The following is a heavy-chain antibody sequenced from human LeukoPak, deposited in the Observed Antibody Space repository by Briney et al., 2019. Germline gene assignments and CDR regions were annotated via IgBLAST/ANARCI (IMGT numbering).Heavy chain of an antibody. J-gene: IGHJ4*02. CDR2: ISWNSGSI. V-gene: IGHV3-9*01. CDR1: GFTFSNYG. Sequence: GGSLRLSCAASGFTFSNYGMTWVRQAPGKGLDWVAAISWNSGSINYADSVKGRFAISRDNAKNSLYLQMNSLRAEDTAFYYCVKERSRTGYFDYWGQGTLVTVSS. CDR3: VKERSRTGYFDY. D-gene: IGHD2-2*01.